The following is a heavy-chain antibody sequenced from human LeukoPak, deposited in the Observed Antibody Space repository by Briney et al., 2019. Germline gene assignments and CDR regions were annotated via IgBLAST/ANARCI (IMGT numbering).Heavy chain of an antibody. J-gene: IGHJ4*02. CDR2: IIPIFGTA. V-gene: IGHV1-69*13. Sequence: SVKDSCKASGGTFSSSAISWVRPAPGQGLEWMGGIIPIFGTATYAQKFQGRVTITADESTSTAYMELSSLRSEDTAVYYCATYGDYRDFDYWGQGTLVTVSS. CDR1: GGTFSSSA. CDR3: ATYGDYRDFDY. D-gene: IGHD4-17*01.